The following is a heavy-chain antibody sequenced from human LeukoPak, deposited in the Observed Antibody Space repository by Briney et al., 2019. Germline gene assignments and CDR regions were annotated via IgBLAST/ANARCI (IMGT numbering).Heavy chain of an antibody. V-gene: IGHV3-23*01. CDR1: GFTFSSYA. D-gene: IGHD4-17*01. Sequence: GGSLRLSCAASGFTFSSYAMSWVRQAPGKGLEWVSAISGSGGSTYYADSVRGRFTISRDNSKNTLYLQMNSLRAEDTAVCYCVVGLTTVTPFDYWGQGTLVTVSS. CDR2: ISGSGGST. J-gene: IGHJ4*02. CDR3: VVGLTTVTPFDY.